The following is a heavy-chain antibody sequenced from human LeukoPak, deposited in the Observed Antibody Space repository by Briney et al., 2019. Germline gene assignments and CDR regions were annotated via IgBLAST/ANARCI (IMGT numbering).Heavy chain of an antibody. D-gene: IGHD4-17*01. Sequence: PGGALRLSCAASGFTFSSDSMNWVRQAPGKGREWGSYISGSSSTIYYADSVKGRFTISRDNAKNSLYLQMNSLRAEDTAVYYCARQRAGFTVTTSDYWGQGTLVTVSS. CDR2: ISGSSSTI. J-gene: IGHJ4*02. CDR3: ARQRAGFTVTTSDY. V-gene: IGHV3-48*01. CDR1: GFTFSSDS.